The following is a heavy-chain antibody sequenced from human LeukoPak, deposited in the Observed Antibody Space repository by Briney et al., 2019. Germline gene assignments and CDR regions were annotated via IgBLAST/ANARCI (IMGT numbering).Heavy chain of an antibody. J-gene: IGHJ4*02. CDR3: ARDLSSGWEIDY. CDR2: IIPILGMA. Sequence: SVKVSCKASGGTFISYAISWVRQAPGQGLEWMGRIIPILGMANYAQKFQGRVTITADKSTSTAYMELSSLRSEDTAVYYRARDLSSGWEIDYWGQGTLVTVSS. D-gene: IGHD6-19*01. CDR1: GGTFISYA. V-gene: IGHV1-69*04.